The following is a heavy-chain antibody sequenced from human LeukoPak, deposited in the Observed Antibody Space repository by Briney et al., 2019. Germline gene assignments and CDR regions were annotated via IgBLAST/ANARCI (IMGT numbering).Heavy chain of an antibody. CDR1: GGSISSYY. V-gene: IGHV4-59*08. D-gene: IGHD3-22*01. CDR2: IYYSGST. CDR3: ARRGLNYDSSGYYCDAFDI. J-gene: IGHJ3*02. Sequence: PSETLSLTCTVSGGSISSYYWSWIRQPPGKGLEWIGYIYYSGSTNYNPSLKSRVTISVDTSTNQFSLKLSSVTAADTAVYYSARRGLNYDSSGYYCDAFDIWGQGTMVTVSS.